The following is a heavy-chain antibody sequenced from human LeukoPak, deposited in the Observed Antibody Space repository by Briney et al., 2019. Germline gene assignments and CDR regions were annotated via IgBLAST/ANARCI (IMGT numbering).Heavy chain of an antibody. Sequence: GGSLRLSCAASGFTFSSYGMHWVRQAPGKGLEWVAVIWYDGSNKYYADSVKGRFTISRDNSKNTLYLQMNSLRAEDTAVYYCARAQYSSNWYISEAFDIWGQGTMVTVSS. D-gene: IGHD6-13*01. J-gene: IGHJ3*02. V-gene: IGHV3-33*01. CDR3: ARAQYSSNWYISEAFDI. CDR1: GFTFSSYG. CDR2: IWYDGSNK.